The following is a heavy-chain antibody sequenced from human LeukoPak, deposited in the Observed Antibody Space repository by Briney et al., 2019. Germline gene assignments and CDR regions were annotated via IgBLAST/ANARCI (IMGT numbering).Heavy chain of an antibody. CDR2: IYHSGST. D-gene: IGHD6-13*01. Sequence: SDTLSLTCAVSGYSISSGYYWGWIRQPPGKGLEWIGSIYHSGSTYYNPSLKSRVTISVDTSKNQFSLKLSSVTAADTAVYYCARARIAAAGTDYWGQGTLVTVSS. CDR1: GYSISSGYY. J-gene: IGHJ4*02. CDR3: ARARIAAAGTDY. V-gene: IGHV4-38-2*01.